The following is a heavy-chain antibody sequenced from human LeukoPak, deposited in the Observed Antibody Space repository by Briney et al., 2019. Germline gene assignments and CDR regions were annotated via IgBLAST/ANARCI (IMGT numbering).Heavy chain of an antibody. Sequence: PGGSLRLSCAASGFTFSNYDMNWVRQVPGQGLEWIAYINRAHVIHYADSVEGRFTISRDNVKHSLYLQMNSLRAEDTGLYFCVRDPGDSYGYGLAYWGQGTLVTVSS. CDR2: INRAHVI. CDR3: VRDPGDSYGYGLAY. J-gene: IGHJ4*02. CDR1: GFTFSNYD. D-gene: IGHD5-18*01. V-gene: IGHV3-69-1*01.